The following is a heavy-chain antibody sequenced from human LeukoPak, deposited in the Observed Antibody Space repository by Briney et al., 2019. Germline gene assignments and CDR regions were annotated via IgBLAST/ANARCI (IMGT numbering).Heavy chain of an antibody. CDR1: GYTFTGYY. CDR3: ARYSGGGYYDCFDY. D-gene: IGHD3-22*01. J-gene: IGHJ4*02. Sequence: GASVKVSCKASGYTFTGYYMHWVRQAPGQGLEWMGWINPNSGGTNYAQKFQGRVTMTRDTSISTAYMELSRLRSDDTAVYYCARYSGGGYYDCFDYWGRGTLVTVSS. CDR2: INPNSGGT. V-gene: IGHV1-2*02.